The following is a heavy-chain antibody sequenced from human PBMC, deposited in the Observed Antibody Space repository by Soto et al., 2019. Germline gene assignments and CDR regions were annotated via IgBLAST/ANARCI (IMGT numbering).Heavy chain of an antibody. J-gene: IGHJ4*02. CDR1: WFDFSDYY. CDR2: ISSRGTSI. Sequence: PGGALRLSCAASWFDFSDYYITCIRQAPGQGLEWLSSISSRGTSISYADSVKGRFTISRDNIENSLFLQMNSLRAEDTAVYYCPRSWGYSSYSDFWGQGTLVTVSS. V-gene: IGHV3-11*01. CDR3: PRSWGYSSYSDF. D-gene: IGHD5-18*01.